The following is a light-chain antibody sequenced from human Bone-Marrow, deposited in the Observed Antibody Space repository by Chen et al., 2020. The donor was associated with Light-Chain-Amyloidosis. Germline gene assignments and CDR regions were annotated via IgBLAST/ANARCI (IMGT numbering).Light chain of an antibody. CDR2: LAS. CDR1: QSLMQNNGYNF. Sequence: IVMTQSPLSLAVTPGESASISCTSNQSLMQNNGYNFLEWYLQKPGQSPQLLIYLASDRASGVADRFSGSGSGKDFTRKITSVEADDVGVYFCMQTLQPLRPFGQGTKVDIK. V-gene: IGKV2-28*01. J-gene: IGKJ2*01. CDR3: MQTLQPLRP.